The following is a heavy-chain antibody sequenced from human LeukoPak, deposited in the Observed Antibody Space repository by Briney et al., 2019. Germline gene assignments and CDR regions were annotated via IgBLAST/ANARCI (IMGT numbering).Heavy chain of an antibody. Sequence: SQTLSLTCTVSGGSISSGDYYWSWIRQPPGKGLEWIGYIYYSGSTYYNPSLKSRVTISVDTSKNQFSLKLSSVTAADTAVYYCARAAVTTSRYFQHWGQGTLVTVSS. V-gene: IGHV4-30-4*01. CDR1: GGSISSGDYY. CDR3: ARAAVTTSRYFQH. J-gene: IGHJ1*01. D-gene: IGHD4-17*01. CDR2: IYYSGST.